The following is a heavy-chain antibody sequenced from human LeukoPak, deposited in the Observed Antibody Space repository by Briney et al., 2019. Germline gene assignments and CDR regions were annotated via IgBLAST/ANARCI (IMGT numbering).Heavy chain of an antibody. D-gene: IGHD2-2*01. CDR2: ISYSGST. CDR3: ARDRSIPAADSYYGMDV. CDR1: GGSISSYY. Sequence: SETLSLTCTVSGGSISSYYWGWIRQPPGKGLEWIGYISYSGSTNYNPSLKSRVTISVDTSKNQFSLKLSSVTAADTAVYYCARDRSIPAADSYYGMDVWGQGTTVTVSS. V-gene: IGHV4-59*01. J-gene: IGHJ6*02.